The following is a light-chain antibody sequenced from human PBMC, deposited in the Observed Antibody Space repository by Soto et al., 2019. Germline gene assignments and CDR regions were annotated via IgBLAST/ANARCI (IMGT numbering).Light chain of an antibody. CDR2: DVS. CDR3: SSYTSSSTLV. Sequence: QSALTQPASVSGSPGQSITISCTGTSSDVGGYNYVSWYQQHPGKAPKLMIYDVSKRPSGVSNRFSGSKSGNTASLTISGLQAEDEADYSCSSYTSSSTLVFGTGTKLTVL. CDR1: SSDVGGYNY. V-gene: IGLV2-14*01. J-gene: IGLJ1*01.